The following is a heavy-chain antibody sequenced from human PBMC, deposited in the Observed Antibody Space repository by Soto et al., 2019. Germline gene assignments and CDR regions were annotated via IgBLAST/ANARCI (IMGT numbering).Heavy chain of an antibody. J-gene: IGHJ3*02. Sequence: PWETLSLTCTVSGGSISSSSYYWGWIRQPPGKGLEWIGSIYYSGSTYYNPSLKSRVTISVDTSKNQFSLKLSSVTAADTAVYYCARPDDSSGYHAFDIWGQGTMVTVSS. D-gene: IGHD3-22*01. V-gene: IGHV4-39*01. CDR2: IYYSGST. CDR3: ARPDDSSGYHAFDI. CDR1: GGSISSSSYY.